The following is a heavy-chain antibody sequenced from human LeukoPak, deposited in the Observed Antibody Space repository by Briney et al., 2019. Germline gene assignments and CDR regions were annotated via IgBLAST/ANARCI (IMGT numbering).Heavy chain of an antibody. D-gene: IGHD2-2*01. J-gene: IGHJ6*04. V-gene: IGHV3-21*01. Sequence: GGSLRLSCAASGFTFSSYSMNWVRQAPGKGLEWVSSISSSSSYIYYADSVKGRFTISRDNAKNSLYLQMNSLRAEDTAVYYCARAPYQLLPSYYYYGMDVWGKGTTVTVSS. CDR3: ARAPYQLLPSYYYYGMDV. CDR2: ISSSSSYI. CDR1: GFTFSSYS.